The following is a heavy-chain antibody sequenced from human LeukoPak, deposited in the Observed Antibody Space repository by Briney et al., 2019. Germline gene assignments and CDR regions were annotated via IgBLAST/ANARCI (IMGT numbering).Heavy chain of an antibody. CDR3: ARDRRISSGSFDY. CDR1: GFTFSSYG. Sequence: GGSLRLSCAASGFTFSSYGMHWVRQAPGKGLEWVAVIWYDGSNKYYADSVKGRFTISRDNSKNTLYLQMNSPRAEDTAVYYCARDRRISSGSFDYWGQGTLVTVSS. V-gene: IGHV3-33*01. D-gene: IGHD6-19*01. J-gene: IGHJ4*02. CDR2: IWYDGSNK.